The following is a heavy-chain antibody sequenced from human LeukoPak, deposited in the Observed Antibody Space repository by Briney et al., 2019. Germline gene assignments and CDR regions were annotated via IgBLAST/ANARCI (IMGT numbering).Heavy chain of an antibody. CDR3: ARRRADRQSFFVDY. CDR2: IKQDGSEK. V-gene: IGHV3-7*01. J-gene: IGHJ4*02. CDR1: GFTFSSYW. D-gene: IGHD6-6*01. Sequence: GGSLRLSCAASGFTFSSYWMTWVRQAPGKGLEWVANIKQDGSEKYYVDSVKGRFTISRDNAKNSLYLQMNSLRAEDTAVYYCARRRADRQSFFVDYWGQGVLVTVSS.